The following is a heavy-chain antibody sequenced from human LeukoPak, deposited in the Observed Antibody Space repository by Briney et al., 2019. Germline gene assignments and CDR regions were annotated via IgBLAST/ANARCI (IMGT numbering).Heavy chain of an antibody. J-gene: IGHJ5*02. Sequence: GGSLRLSSAASGFSFSSYSTNWVRQAPGKGLEWVSSISSSSSYIYYADSVKGRFTVSRDNAKNSLYLQMNSLRAEDTAVYYCARDGGQAGFDPWGQGTLVTVSS. D-gene: IGHD3-16*01. V-gene: IGHV3-21*01. CDR3: ARDGGQAGFDP. CDR1: GFSFSSYS. CDR2: ISSSSSYI.